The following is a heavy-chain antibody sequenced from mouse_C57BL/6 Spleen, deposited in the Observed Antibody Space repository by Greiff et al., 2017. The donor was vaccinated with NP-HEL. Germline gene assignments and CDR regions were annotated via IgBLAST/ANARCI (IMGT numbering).Heavy chain of an antibody. J-gene: IGHJ2*01. V-gene: IGHV7-3*01. D-gene: IGHD1-1*01. CDR3: ARYRGSSYDYFDY. CDR1: GFTFTDYY. CDR2: IRNKANGYTT. Sequence: EVQRVESGGGLVQPGGSLSLSCAASGFTFTDYYMSWVRQPPGKALEWLGFIRNKANGYTTEYSASVKGRFTISRDNSQSILYLQMNALRAEDSATYDGARYRGSSYDYFDYWGQGTTLTVSS.